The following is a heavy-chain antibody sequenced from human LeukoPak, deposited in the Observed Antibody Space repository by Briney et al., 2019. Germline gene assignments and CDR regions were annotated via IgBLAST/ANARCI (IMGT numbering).Heavy chain of an antibody. CDR2: ISTTATTI. D-gene: IGHD2/OR15-2a*01. CDR3: ARVLDGSNDC. V-gene: IGHV3-11*01. J-gene: IGHJ4*02. Sequence: GSLRLSCGASGFTFSDYYMSWIRQAPGKGLEWVSYISTTATTIYYADSVKGRFTISRDNAKNSLYLQMNSLRADDTAVYYCARVLDGSNDCWGQGTLVTVSS. CDR1: GFTFSDYY.